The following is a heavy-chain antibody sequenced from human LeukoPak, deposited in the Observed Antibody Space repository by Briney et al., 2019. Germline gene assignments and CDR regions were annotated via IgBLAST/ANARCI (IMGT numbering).Heavy chain of an antibody. CDR1: GGSISSGGYS. D-gene: IGHD3-22*01. V-gene: IGHV4-30-2*01. Sequence: SQTLSLTCAVSGGSISSGGYSWSWIRQPPGKGLEWIGYIYHSGSTHYNPSLKSRVTISVDRSKNQFSLKLSSVTAADTAVYYCAREVGYYDSRFDPWGQGTLVTVSS. J-gene: IGHJ5*02. CDR3: AREVGYYDSRFDP. CDR2: IYHSGST.